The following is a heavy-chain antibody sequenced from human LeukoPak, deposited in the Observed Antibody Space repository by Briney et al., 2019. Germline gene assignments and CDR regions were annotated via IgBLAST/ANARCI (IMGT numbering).Heavy chain of an antibody. CDR3: ARGSDFWSGRTRGSMDV. J-gene: IGHJ6*03. CDR2: INWNGGST. Sequence: SGGSLRLSCAASGFTFDDYGMSWVRQAPGKGLEWVSGINWNGGSTAYADSVKGRFTISRDNAKNSLYLQMNSLRAEDTALYYCARGSDFWSGRTRGSMDVWGKGTTVTVSS. CDR1: GFTFDDYG. D-gene: IGHD3-3*01. V-gene: IGHV3-20*04.